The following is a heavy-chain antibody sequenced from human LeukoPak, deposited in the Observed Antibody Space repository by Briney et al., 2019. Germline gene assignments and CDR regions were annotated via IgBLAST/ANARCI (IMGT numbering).Heavy chain of an antibody. CDR1: GFTFSSYG. V-gene: IGHV3-30*02. CDR3: AKDYDFWSGRASAFDI. J-gene: IGHJ3*02. Sequence: GGSMRLSCAASGFTFSSYGMHWVRQAPGKGLERVAFIRYDGSNKYYADSVKGRFTISRDNSKNTLYLQMNSLRAEDTAVYYCAKDYDFWSGRASAFDIWGQGTMVTVSS. CDR2: IRYDGSNK. D-gene: IGHD3-3*01.